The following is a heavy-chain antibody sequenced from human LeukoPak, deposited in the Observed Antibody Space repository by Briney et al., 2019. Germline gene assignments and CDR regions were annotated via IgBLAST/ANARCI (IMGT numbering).Heavy chain of an antibody. CDR2: MNPNSGNT. Sequence: ASVKVSCKASGYTFTSYDINWVRQATGQGLEWMGWMNPNSGNTGYAQKFQGRVTITRNTSISTAYMELSGLRSEDTAVYYCARGLHCSSTSCTTTWGQGTLVTVSS. CDR3: ARGLHCSSTSCTTT. J-gene: IGHJ5*02. V-gene: IGHV1-8*03. D-gene: IGHD2-2*01. CDR1: GYTFTSYD.